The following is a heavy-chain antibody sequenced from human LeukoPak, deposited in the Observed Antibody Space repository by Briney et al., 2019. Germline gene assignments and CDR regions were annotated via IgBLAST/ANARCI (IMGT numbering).Heavy chain of an antibody. CDR2: INSDGSST. CDR1: GFTFSSYW. Sequence: GGSLRLSCAASGFTFSSYWMHWVRQAPGKGLVWVSRINSDGSSTSYADSVKGRFTISRDNAKNTLYLQMNSLRAEDTAVYYCARRYSYGYAHYGMDVWGQGTTVTVSS. V-gene: IGHV3-74*01. J-gene: IGHJ6*02. CDR3: ARRYSYGYAHYGMDV. D-gene: IGHD5-18*01.